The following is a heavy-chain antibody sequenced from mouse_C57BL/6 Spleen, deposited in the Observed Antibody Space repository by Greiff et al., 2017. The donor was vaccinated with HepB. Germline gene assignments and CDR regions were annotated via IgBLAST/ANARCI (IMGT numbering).Heavy chain of an antibody. CDR1: GFSFNTYA. CDR3: VRQDGSSYYAMDY. V-gene: IGHV10-1*01. CDR2: IRSKSNNYAT. J-gene: IGHJ4*01. D-gene: IGHD1-1*01. Sequence: EVQRVESGGGLVQPKGSLKLSCAASGFSFNTYAMNWVRQAPGKGLEWVARIRSKSNNYATYYADSVKDRFTISRDDSESMLYLQMNNLKTEDTAMYYCVRQDGSSYYAMDYWGQGTSVTVSS.